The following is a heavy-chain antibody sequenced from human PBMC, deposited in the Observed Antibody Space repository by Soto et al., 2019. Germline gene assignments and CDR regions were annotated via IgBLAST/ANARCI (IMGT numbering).Heavy chain of an antibody. V-gene: IGHV3-33*01. CDR1: GFTFSSYG. J-gene: IGHJ4*02. Sequence: QVQLVESGGGVVQPGRSLRLSCAASGFTFSSYGMHWVRQAPGKGLEWVAVIWYDGSNKYYADSVKGRFTISRDNSKNTLYLQMNSLRAEDTAVYYCARDRQEDSSGYSFDYWGQGTLVTVSS. CDR3: ARDRQEDSSGYSFDY. CDR2: IWYDGSNK. D-gene: IGHD3-22*01.